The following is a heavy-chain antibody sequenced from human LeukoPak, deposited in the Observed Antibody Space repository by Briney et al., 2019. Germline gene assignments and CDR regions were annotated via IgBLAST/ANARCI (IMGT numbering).Heavy chain of an antibody. CDR3: ARDRAAATYYYYYYMDV. J-gene: IGHJ6*03. CDR2: INWNGGST. Sequence: PGGSLRLSCAASGFTFDDYGMSWVRQAPGKGLEWVSGINWNGGSTGYADSVKGRFTISRDNAKNSLYLQMNSLRAEDTALYYCARDRAAATYYYYYYMDVWAREPWSPSP. D-gene: IGHD6-13*01. CDR1: GFTFDDYG. V-gene: IGHV3-20*04.